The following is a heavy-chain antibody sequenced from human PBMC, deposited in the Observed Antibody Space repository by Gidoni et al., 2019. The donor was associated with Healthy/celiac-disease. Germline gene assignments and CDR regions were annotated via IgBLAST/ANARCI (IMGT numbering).Heavy chain of an antibody. CDR2: IYYSGST. D-gene: IGHD3-22*01. Sequence: QVQLQESGPGLVKPSQTLSLTCTVSGGSISSGGYYWSWIRPHPGKGLEWIGYIYYSGSTYYNPSLKSRVTISVDTSKNQFSLKLSSMTAADTAVYYCARDSSDHYMDYWGQGTLVTVSS. CDR1: GGSISSGGYY. J-gene: IGHJ4*02. CDR3: ARDSSDHYMDY. V-gene: IGHV4-31*03.